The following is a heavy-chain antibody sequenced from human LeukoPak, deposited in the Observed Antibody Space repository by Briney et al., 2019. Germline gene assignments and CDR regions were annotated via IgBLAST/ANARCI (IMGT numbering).Heavy chain of an antibody. CDR3: ARSPDILTGYPFDY. J-gene: IGHJ4*02. Sequence: GGSLRLSCAASGFTFSSYAMHWVRRAPGKGLEWVAVISYDGSNKYYADSVKGRFTISRDNSKNTLYLQMNSLRAEDTAVYYCARSPDILTGYPFDYWGQGTLVTVSS. CDR1: GFTFSSYA. V-gene: IGHV3-30-3*01. D-gene: IGHD3-9*01. CDR2: ISYDGSNK.